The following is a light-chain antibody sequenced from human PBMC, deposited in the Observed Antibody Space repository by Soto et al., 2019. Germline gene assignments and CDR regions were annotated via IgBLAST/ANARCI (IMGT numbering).Light chain of an antibody. J-gene: IGKJ3*01. CDR2: STS. Sequence: EIVMTQSPATLSLSHGERATLSCRASQSVSSNLAWYQQKPGQAPRLLIYSTSTRATGIPATFSGSGPGTEFTLTISSLQSEDFAVYYCQQYNNWPLTFGPGTKVDIK. CDR3: QQYNNWPLT. CDR1: QSVSSN. V-gene: IGKV3-15*01.